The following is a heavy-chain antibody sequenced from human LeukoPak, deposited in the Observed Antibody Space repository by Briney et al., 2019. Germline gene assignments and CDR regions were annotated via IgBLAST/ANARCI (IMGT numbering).Heavy chain of an antibody. V-gene: IGHV4-34*01. CDR1: GGSFSGYY. D-gene: IGHD5-18*01. Sequence: SETLSLTCAVYGGSFSGYYWSWIRQPPGKGLEWIGEINHSGSTNYNPSLKSRVTISVDTSKNQFSLKLSSVTAADTAVYYCAREDYRGYNYGSPFDYWGQGTLVTVSS. J-gene: IGHJ4*02. CDR3: AREDYRGYNYGSPFDY. CDR2: INHSGST.